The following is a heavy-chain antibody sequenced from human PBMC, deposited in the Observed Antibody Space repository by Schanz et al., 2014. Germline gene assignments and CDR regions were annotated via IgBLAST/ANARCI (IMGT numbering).Heavy chain of an antibody. J-gene: IGHJ6*02. D-gene: IGHD6-6*01. CDR1: GFAFSAYS. Sequence: EVQLVESGGGLVKPGGSLRLSCAASGFAFSAYSMNWVRQAPGKGLEWVSVIYSDGRTYYGDSVKGRFTISRDNSKNTLYLQMNSLRGEDTAVYFCAKGRGGTSSEGLDQYYGMDVWGQGTTVTVSS. CDR2: IYSDGRT. V-gene: IGHV3-66*01. CDR3: AKGRGGTSSEGLDQYYGMDV.